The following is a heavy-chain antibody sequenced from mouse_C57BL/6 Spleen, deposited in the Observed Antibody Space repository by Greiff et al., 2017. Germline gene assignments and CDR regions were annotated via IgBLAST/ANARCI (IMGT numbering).Heavy chain of an antibody. J-gene: IGHJ2*01. V-gene: IGHV5-4*03. CDR1: GFTFSSYA. Sequence: EVKLVESGGGLVKPGGSLKLSCAASGFTFSSYAMSWVRQTPEKRLEWVATISDCGSYTYYPDNVKGRFTISRDNAKNNLYLQMSHLKSEDTAMYYCARGYSDYWGQGTTLTVSS. CDR3: ARGYSDY. CDR2: ISDCGSYT.